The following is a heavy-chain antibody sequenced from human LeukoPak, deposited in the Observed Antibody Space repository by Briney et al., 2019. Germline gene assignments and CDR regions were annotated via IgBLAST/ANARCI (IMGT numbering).Heavy chain of an antibody. Sequence: GASVKVSCRTSGYTFTGYYMHWVRQAPGQGLEWMGWINPSSGGTISAQKFQGRVTMTRDTSISTAYMELSSLRSDDTAVYYCAIEKKNYYGMDVWGQGTTVTVSS. CDR3: AIEKKNYYGMDV. V-gene: IGHV1-2*02. CDR1: GYTFTGYY. CDR2: INPSSGGT. J-gene: IGHJ6*02.